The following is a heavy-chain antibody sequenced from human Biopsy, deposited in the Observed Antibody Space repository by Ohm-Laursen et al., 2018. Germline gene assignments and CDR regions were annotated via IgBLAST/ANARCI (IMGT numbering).Heavy chain of an antibody. CDR2: IYYRGST. CDR1: GRSISSDY. CDR3: ARATNSTGWPYYYFYGMDV. D-gene: IGHD2/OR15-2a*01. Sequence: TLSLTCTVSGRSISSDYWSWIRQTSGKGLEWIGYIYYRGSTSYNPSLKSRVTISADTSKNQFSLRLNSVTAADTAVYYCARATNSTGWPYYYFYGMDVWGQGTTVTVSS. V-gene: IGHV4-59*01. J-gene: IGHJ6*02.